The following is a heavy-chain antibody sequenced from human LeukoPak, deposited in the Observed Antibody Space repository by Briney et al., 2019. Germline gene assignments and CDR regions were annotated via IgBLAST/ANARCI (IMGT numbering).Heavy chain of an antibody. CDR1: GGSISSYY. CDR2: IYHSGST. J-gene: IGHJ3*02. Sequence: SETLSLTCTVSGGSISSYYWSWIRQPPGKGLEWIGYIYHSGSTYYNPSLKSRVTISVDRSKNQFSLKLSSVTAADTAVYYCAGELELDAFDIWGQGTMVTVSS. V-gene: IGHV4-59*04. CDR3: AGELELDAFDI. D-gene: IGHD1-7*01.